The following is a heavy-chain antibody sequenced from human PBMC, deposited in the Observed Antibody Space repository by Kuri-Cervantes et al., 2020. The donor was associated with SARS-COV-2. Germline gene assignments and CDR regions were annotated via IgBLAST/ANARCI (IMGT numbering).Heavy chain of an antibody. CDR3: ASLGVVPDAVAIGWFDS. Sequence: SLKISCAVSGFPFNDYDMHWVRQAPGKGLEWVAGICWNSGSIGYADAVKGRFTISRDNPKNSLHLQMNSLRAEATAVYYCASLGVVPDAVAIGWFDSWGQGTLVTVSS. V-gene: IGHV3-9*01. J-gene: IGHJ5*01. CDR2: ICWNSGSI. D-gene: IGHD2-2*01. CDR1: GFPFNDYD.